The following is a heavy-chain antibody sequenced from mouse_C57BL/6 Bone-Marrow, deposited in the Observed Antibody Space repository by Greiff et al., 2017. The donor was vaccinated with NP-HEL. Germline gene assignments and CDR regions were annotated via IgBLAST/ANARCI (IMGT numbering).Heavy chain of an antibody. V-gene: IGHV1-62-2*01. CDR3: ARHEEDYYGSSSYYAMDY. CDR1: GYTFTEYT. Sequence: VQGVESGAELVKPGASVKLSCKASGYTFTEYTIHWVKQRSGQGLEWIGWFYPGSGSIKYNEKFKDKATLTADKSSSTVYMELSRLTSEDSAVYFCARHEEDYYGSSSYYAMDYWGQGTSVTVSS. CDR2: FYPGSGSI. D-gene: IGHD1-1*01. J-gene: IGHJ4*01.